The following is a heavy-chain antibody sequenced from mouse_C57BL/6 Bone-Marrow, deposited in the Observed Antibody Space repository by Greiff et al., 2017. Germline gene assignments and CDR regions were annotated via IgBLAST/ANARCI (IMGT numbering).Heavy chain of an antibody. D-gene: IGHD3-1*01. V-gene: IGHV1-55*01. CDR2: IYPTSGRT. CDR3: ARSGPQGRSFDY. Sequence: QVQLKQPGAELVKPGASVKMSCKASGYTFTSYWITWVKQRPGQGLEWIGDIYPTSGRTNYNEKFKRKAILTVDTSSNTAYMQLSSLTSEDAAVFYCARSGPQGRSFDYWGQGTTLTVTS. CDR1: GYTFTSYW. J-gene: IGHJ2*01.